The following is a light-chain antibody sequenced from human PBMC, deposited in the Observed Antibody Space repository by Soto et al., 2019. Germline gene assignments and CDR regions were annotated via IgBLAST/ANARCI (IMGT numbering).Light chain of an antibody. CDR3: SSYTSTNTLV. CDR1: SSDVGDYNY. Sequence: QSALTQPASVSGSPGQSITISCTGTSSDVGDYNYVSWYQRHPDKAPKLIIYGVSNRPSGISNRFSGSKSGNTASLTISGLQAEDEADFYCSSYTSTNTLVFGGGTKLTVL. J-gene: IGLJ2*01. V-gene: IGLV2-14*01. CDR2: GVS.